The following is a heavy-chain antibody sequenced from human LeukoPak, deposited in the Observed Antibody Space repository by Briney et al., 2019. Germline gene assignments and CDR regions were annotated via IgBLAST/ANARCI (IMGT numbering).Heavy chain of an antibody. Sequence: GGPLRLSCAASGLTFNSYWMSWVRQAPGKGLGGVASIKQDGSEKYYVDSVKGRFTISRDNAKNSLYLQMNSLRAEDTAVYYCARLIADRTIYDYWGQGTLVTVSS. CDR3: ARLIADRTIYDY. D-gene: IGHD6-6*01. CDR2: IKQDGSEK. V-gene: IGHV3-7*01. J-gene: IGHJ4*02. CDR1: GLTFNSYW.